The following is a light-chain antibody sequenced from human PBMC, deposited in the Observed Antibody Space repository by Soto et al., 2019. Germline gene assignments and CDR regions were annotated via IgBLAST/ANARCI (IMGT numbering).Light chain of an antibody. CDR2: AAS. Sequence: EIVLTQSPATLSLSPGERATLSCRASQSVSSYLAWYQQKPGQAPRLLIYAASTRATGIPARFSGSGSGTDFTLTISSLEPEDFAVYYCQQRSNWRTFGQGTKVEIK. CDR1: QSVSSY. J-gene: IGKJ1*01. V-gene: IGKV3-11*01. CDR3: QQRSNWRT.